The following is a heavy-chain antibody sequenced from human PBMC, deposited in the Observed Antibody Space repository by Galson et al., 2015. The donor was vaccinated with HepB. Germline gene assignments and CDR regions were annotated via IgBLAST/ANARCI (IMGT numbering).Heavy chain of an antibody. CDR2: INAGNGNT. D-gene: IGHD4-17*01. Sequence: ASGYTFTSYAMHWVRQAPGQRLEWMGWINAGNGNTKYSQKFQGRVTITRDTSASTAYMELSSLRSEDTAVYYCARADGDYRPYYYYGMDVWGQGTTVTVSS. J-gene: IGHJ6*02. CDR3: ARADGDYRPYYYYGMDV. V-gene: IGHV1-3*01. CDR1: GYTFTSYA.